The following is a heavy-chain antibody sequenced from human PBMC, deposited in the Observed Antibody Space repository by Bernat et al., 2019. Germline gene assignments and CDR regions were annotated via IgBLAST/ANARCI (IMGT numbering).Heavy chain of an antibody. D-gene: IGHD3-3*01. CDR1: GGSISSYY. J-gene: IGHJ5*02. Sequence: QVQLQESGPGLVKPSETLSLTCTVSGGSISSYYWSWIRQPPGKGLEWSGYIYYSGSTNYNPSLKSRVTISVDTSKNQFSLKLSSVTAADTAVYYCARSSDFWSGYSVLFDPWGQGTLVTVSS. CDR3: ARSSDFWSGYSVLFDP. V-gene: IGHV4-59*01. CDR2: IYYSGST.